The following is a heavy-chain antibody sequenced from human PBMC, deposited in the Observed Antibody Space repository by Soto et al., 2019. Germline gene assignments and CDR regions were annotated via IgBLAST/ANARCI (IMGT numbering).Heavy chain of an antibody. CDR3: VREVSRGWFDP. D-gene: IGHD2-8*01. CDR2: SYFSGGT. CDR1: NDSISSYY. Sequence: SETLSLTCTVSNDSISSYYWSWIRQPPGKGLEWIGNSYFSGGTEYNPSPEGRVTISVDRSRNQFSLKLTSVTAADTAVYFCVREVSRGWFDPWGPGTLVTVSS. V-gene: IGHV4-59*01. J-gene: IGHJ5*02.